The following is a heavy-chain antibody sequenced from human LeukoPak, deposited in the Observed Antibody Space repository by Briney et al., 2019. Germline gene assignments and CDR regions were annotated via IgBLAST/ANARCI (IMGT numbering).Heavy chain of an antibody. J-gene: IGHJ5*02. CDR3: ARDQRSESYYPWGWFDP. CDR2: FYSDGST. D-gene: IGHD1-26*01. Sequence: GGSLRLSCAASGFAVSTNYLSWVPRAPGKGLEWVSVFYSDGSTYYTDSVKGRFTISRDNSKNTLYLQMNSLRPEDTAVYYCARDQRSESYYPWGWFDPWGQGTLVTVSS. CDR1: GFAVSTNY. V-gene: IGHV3-66*02.